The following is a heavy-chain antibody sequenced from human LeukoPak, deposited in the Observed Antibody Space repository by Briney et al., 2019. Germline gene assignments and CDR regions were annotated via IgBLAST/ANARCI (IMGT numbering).Heavy chain of an antibody. CDR3: ARDPQSGGWFDP. V-gene: IGHV4-59*01. Sequence: SETLSLTCTVSGASISSYYWSWIRQPPGKGLEWIGCIFNNGNTNYNPSLKSRVTISLDTSKNQFSLKLRSVTAADTAVYYCARDPQSGGWFDPWGQGTLVTVS. J-gene: IGHJ5*02. CDR2: IFNNGNT. CDR1: GASISSYY. D-gene: IGHD6-19*01.